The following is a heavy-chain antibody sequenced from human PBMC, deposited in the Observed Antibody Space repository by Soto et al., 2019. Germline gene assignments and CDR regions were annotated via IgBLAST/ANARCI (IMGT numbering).Heavy chain of an antibody. CDR3: ARMTTTYYYGMDV. CDR1: GFSLSTSGMR. Sequence: GSGPTLVNPPQTLTLTCTFSGFSLSTSGMRVSWIRQPPGKALEWLARIDWDDDKFYSTSLKTRLTISKDTSKNQVVLTMTNMDPVDTATYYCARMTTTYYYGMDVWGQGTTVTVSS. J-gene: IGHJ6*02. V-gene: IGHV2-70*04. CDR2: IDWDDDK.